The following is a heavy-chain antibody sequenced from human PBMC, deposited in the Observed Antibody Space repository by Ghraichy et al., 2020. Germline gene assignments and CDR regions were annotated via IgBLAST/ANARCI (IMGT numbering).Heavy chain of an antibody. CDR3: ARGQLGSYYFDY. Sequence: SVKVSCKASGYTFINYAMHWVRQAPEQRLEWMGWINDGNGNTKYSQEFQGRVTITRDTSASTAYMELSSLRSGDTAVFYCARGQLGSYYFDYWGQGTLVTVSS. CDR1: GYTFINYA. CDR2: INDGNGNT. J-gene: IGHJ4*02. D-gene: IGHD5-24*01. V-gene: IGHV1-3*01.